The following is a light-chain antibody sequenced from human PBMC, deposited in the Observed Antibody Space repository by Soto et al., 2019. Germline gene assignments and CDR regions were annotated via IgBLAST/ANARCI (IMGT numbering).Light chain of an antibody. V-gene: IGKV1-39*01. J-gene: IGKJ2*01. CDR2: AAS. CDR3: QQSYSTPYT. Sequence: DIQMTQSPSSLTASVGDRVTITCRASQSISSYLNWYQQKPGKAPKLLIYAASSLQSGVPSRFSGSGSGTDFTLTISSLQPEDFATHYCQQSYSTPYTFGQGTKLEIK. CDR1: QSISSY.